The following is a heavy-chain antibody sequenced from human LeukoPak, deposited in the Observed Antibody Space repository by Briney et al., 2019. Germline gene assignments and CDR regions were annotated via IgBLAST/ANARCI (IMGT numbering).Heavy chain of an antibody. V-gene: IGHV3-23*01. CDR3: AKIAVAGYSRNYYYFDS. Sequence: GGSLRLSCTASGITFNNYAMSWVRQAPGKGLEWVSTVSGSGSNTYYADSVKGRFTVSRDNSKNTLYVQMNSLRPEDTAVYYCAKIAVAGYSRNYYYFDSWGQGALVTVSS. CDR1: GITFNNYA. D-gene: IGHD6-19*01. J-gene: IGHJ4*02. CDR2: VSGSGSNT.